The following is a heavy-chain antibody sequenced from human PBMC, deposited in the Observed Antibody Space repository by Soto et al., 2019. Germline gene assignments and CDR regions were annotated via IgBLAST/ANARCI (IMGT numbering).Heavy chain of an antibody. Sequence: SVKVSCKASGGTFSSYAISWVRQAPGQGLEWMGGIIPIFGTANYAQKFQGRVTITADESTSTAYMELSSLRSEDTAVYYCERDTGYCSGGSCYRYYYYYGMDVWGQGTTVTVSS. CDR2: IIPIFGTA. CDR3: ERDTGYCSGGSCYRYYYYYGMDV. CDR1: GGTFSSYA. J-gene: IGHJ6*02. D-gene: IGHD2-15*01. V-gene: IGHV1-69*13.